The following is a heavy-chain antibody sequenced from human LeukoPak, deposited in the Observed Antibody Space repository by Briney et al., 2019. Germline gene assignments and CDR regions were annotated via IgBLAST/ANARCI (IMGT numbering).Heavy chain of an antibody. J-gene: IGHJ4*02. CDR1: GFTFSSYA. CDR2: IRYDGSNK. Sequence: GGSLRLSCAASGFTFSSYAMSWVRQAPGKGLEWVAFIRYDGSNKYYADSVKGRFTISRDNSKNTLYLQMNSLRAEDTAVYYCAKGPLTQQLDYFDYWGQGTLVTVSS. V-gene: IGHV3-30*02. CDR3: AKGPLTQQLDYFDY. D-gene: IGHD6-13*01.